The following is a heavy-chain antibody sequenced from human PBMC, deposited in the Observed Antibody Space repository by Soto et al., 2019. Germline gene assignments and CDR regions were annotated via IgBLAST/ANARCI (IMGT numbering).Heavy chain of an antibody. J-gene: IGHJ5*02. Sequence: NPSETLSLTCTVSGGSISSSSYYWGWIRQPPGKGLEWIGSIYYSGSTYYNPSLKSRVTISVDTSKNQFSLKLSSVTAADTAVYYCARHQGQQLPGWFDPWGQGTLVTVSS. CDR2: IYYSGST. CDR3: ARHQGQQLPGWFDP. V-gene: IGHV4-39*01. CDR1: GGSISSSSYY. D-gene: IGHD6-13*01.